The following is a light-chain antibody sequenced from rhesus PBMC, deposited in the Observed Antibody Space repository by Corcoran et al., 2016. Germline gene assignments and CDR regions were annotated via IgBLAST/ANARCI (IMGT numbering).Light chain of an antibody. Sequence: DIVMTQTPLSLPVTPGEPASISCRSSQSLLDSDGYTHLHWYLQKPGQSPQLLIYLVSNRTSGVPDRFSGSGSGTYFTLKISRVEAEDVGVYYCMQTLQTPPFTFGPGTKLDIK. CDR1: QSLLDSDGYTH. CDR2: LVS. J-gene: IGKJ3*01. CDR3: MQTLQTPPFT. V-gene: IGKV2-78*01.